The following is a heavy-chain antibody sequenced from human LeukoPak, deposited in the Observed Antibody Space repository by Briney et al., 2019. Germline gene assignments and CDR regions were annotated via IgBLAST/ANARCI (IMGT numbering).Heavy chain of an antibody. J-gene: IGHJ4*02. V-gene: IGHV3-23*01. D-gene: IGHD1-1*01. CDR1: GFTFSSYA. Sequence: PGGSLRLSCAASGFTFSSYAMSWVRQAPGKGLEWVSATSGSGGSTYYADSVKGRFTISRDNSKNTLYLQMNSLRAEDTAVYYCAKDLSYNYGATKDYWGQGTLVTVSS. CDR3: AKDLSYNYGATKDY. CDR2: TSGSGGST.